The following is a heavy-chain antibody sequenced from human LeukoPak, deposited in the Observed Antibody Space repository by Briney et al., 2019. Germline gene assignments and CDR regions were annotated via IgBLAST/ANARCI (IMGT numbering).Heavy chain of an antibody. J-gene: IGHJ3*02. CDR2: IYYSGST. V-gene: IGHV4-39*07. D-gene: IGHD6-6*01. CDR1: GGSISSSSYY. Sequence: KPSETLSLTCTVSGGSISSSSYYWGWIRQPPGKGLEWIGNIYYSGSTYYNPSLKGRLTMSVDRSNNLFSLNLNSVTAADTAVYYCARIIAASQDVFDIWGQGTMITVSS. CDR3: ARIIAASQDVFDI.